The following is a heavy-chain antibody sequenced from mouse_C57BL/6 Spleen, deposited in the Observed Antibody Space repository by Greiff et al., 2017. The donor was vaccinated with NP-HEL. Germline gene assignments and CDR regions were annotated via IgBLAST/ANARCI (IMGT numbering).Heavy chain of an antibody. Sequence: VQLQQPGAELVMPGASVKLSCKASGYTFTSYWMHWVKQRPGQGLEWIGEIDPSDSYTNYNQKFTGKPTLTVDKSSSTAYMQLSSLTSEDSAVYYCARWGYGSSHYYAMDYWGQGTSVTVSS. D-gene: IGHD1-1*01. CDR3: ARWGYGSSHYYAMDY. V-gene: IGHV1-69*01. CDR2: IDPSDSYT. J-gene: IGHJ4*01. CDR1: GYTFTSYW.